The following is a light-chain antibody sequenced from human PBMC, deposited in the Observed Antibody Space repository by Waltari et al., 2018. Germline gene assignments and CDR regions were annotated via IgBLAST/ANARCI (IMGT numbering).Light chain of an antibody. J-gene: IGLJ1*01. CDR3: YSYTASTTYV. V-gene: IGLV2-14*01. CDR2: DVR. Sequence: QSALTQPASVSGSPGQSITIACPGTSSDVGGYNYVSWSEQHPGKAPRLMIYDVRNRPSGVSNRFSGSKSGNTASLTISGLQAEDEADYYCYSYTASTTYVFGTGTKVTVL. CDR1: SSDVGGYNY.